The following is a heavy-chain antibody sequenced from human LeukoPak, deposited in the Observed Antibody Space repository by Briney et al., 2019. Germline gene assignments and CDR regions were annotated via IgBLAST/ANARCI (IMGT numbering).Heavy chain of an antibody. J-gene: IGHJ6*02. CDR1: GGTFSSYT. CDR2: IIPILGIA. CDR3: AREGAIAAAPREVYCGMDV. D-gene: IGHD6-13*01. Sequence: SVKVSCKASGGTFSSYTISWVRQAPGQGLEWMGRIIPILGIANYAQKFQGRVTITADKSTSTAYMELSSLRSEDTAVYYCAREGAIAAAPREVYCGMDVWGQGTTVTVSS. V-gene: IGHV1-69*04.